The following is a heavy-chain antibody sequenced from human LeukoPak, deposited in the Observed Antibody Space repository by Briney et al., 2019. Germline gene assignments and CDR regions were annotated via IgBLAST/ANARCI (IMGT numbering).Heavy chain of an antibody. J-gene: IGHJ4*02. D-gene: IGHD6-13*01. CDR1: GGSISSYY. CDR3: ARDPLAIAAAGSGFDY. CDR2: IYTSGST. Sequence: SETLSLTCTVSGGSISSYYWSWIRQPAGKGLEWIGRIYTSGSTNYNPSLKSRVTMSVDTSKNQFSLKLSSVTAADTAVYYCARDPLAIAAAGSGFDYWGQGTLVTVSS. V-gene: IGHV4-4*07.